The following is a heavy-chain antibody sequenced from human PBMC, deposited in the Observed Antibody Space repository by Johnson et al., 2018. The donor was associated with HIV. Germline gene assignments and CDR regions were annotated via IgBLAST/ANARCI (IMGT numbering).Heavy chain of an antibody. CDR2: ISYDGSNK. CDR1: GFTFSSYA. CDR3: ARDHSSSWYRGFGGAFDI. V-gene: IGHV3-30*04. Sequence: QVQLVESGGGVVQPGRSLRLSCAASGFTFSSYAMHRVRQAPGKGLEWVAVISYDGSNKYYADSVKGRFTISRDNSKNSLYLQMNSLRAEDTAVYYCARDHSSSWYRGFGGAFDIWGQGTMVTVSS. J-gene: IGHJ3*02. D-gene: IGHD6-13*01.